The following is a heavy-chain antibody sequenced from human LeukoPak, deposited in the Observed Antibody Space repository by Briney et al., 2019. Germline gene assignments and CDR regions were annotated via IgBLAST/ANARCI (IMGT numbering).Heavy chain of an antibody. Sequence: GASVKVSCKASGYTFTGYYMHWVRRAPGQGLEWMGWINPNSGGTNYAQKFQGRVTMTRDTSISTAYMELSRLRSDDTAVYYCARRGGYSGYDFNIWGQGTLVTVSS. CDR1: GYTFTGYY. CDR3: ARRGGYSGYDFNI. CDR2: INPNSGGT. D-gene: IGHD5-12*01. V-gene: IGHV1-2*02. J-gene: IGHJ4*02.